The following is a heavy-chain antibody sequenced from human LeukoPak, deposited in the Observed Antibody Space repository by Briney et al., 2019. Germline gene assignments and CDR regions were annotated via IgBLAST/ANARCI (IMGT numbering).Heavy chain of an antibody. D-gene: IGHD3-16*01. CDR3: ARSLIPGRWYFDL. Sequence: GKSLRLSCAVCGFTFSSFPFHWVRQAPGKGLEWVAAISTDGSYKYHGDSVKGRFTISRDNPMNTLYLQMNGLRPDNTAVYYCARSLIPGRWYFDLWGRGTLVTVSS. CDR1: GFTFSSFP. CDR2: ISTDGSYK. J-gene: IGHJ2*01. V-gene: IGHV3-30*04.